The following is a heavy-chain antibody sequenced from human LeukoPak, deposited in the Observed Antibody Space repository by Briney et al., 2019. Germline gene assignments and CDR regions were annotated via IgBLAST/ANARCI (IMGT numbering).Heavy chain of an antibody. CDR1: GFTFSRYA. CDR2: VTGSDGST. CDR3: AKRDSSGSYYFDY. V-gene: IGHV3-23*01. J-gene: IGHJ4*02. D-gene: IGHD6-19*01. Sequence: GGSLRLSCAASGFTFSRYAMTWVRQARGKGLEWVSIVTGSDGSTYYADSVKGRFTISRDNSKNTLYLLMNSLRAEDTAVYYCAKRDSSGSYYFDYWGQGTLVTVSS.